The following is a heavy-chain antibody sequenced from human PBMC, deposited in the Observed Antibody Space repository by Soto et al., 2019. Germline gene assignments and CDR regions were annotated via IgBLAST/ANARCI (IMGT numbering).Heavy chain of an antibody. Sequence: PGGSLRLSCAASGFTFSSYAMSWVRQAPGKGLEWVSAISGSGGSTYYADSVKGRFTISRDNSKNTLYLQMNSLRDEDTAVYYCVRDKGATIKKVTMDVWGQGTTVTVSS. J-gene: IGHJ6*02. CDR3: VRDKGATIKKVTMDV. CDR2: ISGSGGST. D-gene: IGHD5-12*01. V-gene: IGHV3-23*01. CDR1: GFTFSSYA.